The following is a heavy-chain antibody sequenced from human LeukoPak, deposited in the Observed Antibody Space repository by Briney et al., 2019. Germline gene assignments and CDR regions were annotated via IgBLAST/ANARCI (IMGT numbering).Heavy chain of an antibody. Sequence: PGGSLRLSCAASGFTFSSYAMSWVRQAPGKGLEWVSAISGSGGSTYYADSVKGRFTISRDNSKNTLYLQMNSLRAEDTAVYYCAKAFLTMTTVTTSGAFDIWGQGTMVTVSS. V-gene: IGHV3-23*01. CDR1: GFTFSSYA. D-gene: IGHD4-17*01. CDR2: ISGSGGST. CDR3: AKAFLTMTTVTTSGAFDI. J-gene: IGHJ3*02.